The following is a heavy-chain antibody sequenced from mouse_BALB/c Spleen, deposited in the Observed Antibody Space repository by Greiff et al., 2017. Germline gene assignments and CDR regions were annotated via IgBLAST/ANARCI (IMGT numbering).Heavy chain of an antibody. CDR1: GYSITSDYA. CDR3: ARGGEAYYGNTMDY. D-gene: IGHD2-10*01. J-gene: IGHJ4*01. CDR2: ISYSGST. V-gene: IGHV3-2*02. Sequence: EVQGVESGPGLVKPSQSLSLTCTVTGYSITSDYAWNWIRQFPGNKLEWMGYISYSGSTSYNPSLKSRISITRDTSKNQFFLQLNSVTTEDTATYYCARGGEAYYGNTMDYWGQGTSVTVSS.